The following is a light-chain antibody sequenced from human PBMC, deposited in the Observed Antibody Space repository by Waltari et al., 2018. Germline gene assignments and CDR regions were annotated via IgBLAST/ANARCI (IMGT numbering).Light chain of an antibody. CDR2: DVS. Sequence: QSALTQPASVSGSLGQSLTISCTGTHSDIGAYDYVYWYQQHPGKAPKLILFDVSHRPSCISNRFSGSKSGDTASLTISGLQPEDEADYYCSSYSYITTLQIFGTGTRLTV. J-gene: IGLJ1*01. CDR3: SSYSYITTLQI. CDR1: HSDIGAYDY. V-gene: IGLV2-14*01.